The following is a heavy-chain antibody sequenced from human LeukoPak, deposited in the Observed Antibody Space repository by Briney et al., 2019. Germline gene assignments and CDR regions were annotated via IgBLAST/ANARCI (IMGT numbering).Heavy chain of an antibody. CDR1: GFTFSSYR. V-gene: IGHV3-21*01. Sequence: GGSLRLSCAASGFTFSSYRMNWVRQAPGKGLEWVSSISSSSSYIYYADSVKGRFTISRDNAKNSLYLQMNSLRAEDTAGYYCASDLGDSDYDFWSGYYEGWFDPWGQGTLVTVSS. CDR2: ISSSSSYI. J-gene: IGHJ5*02. D-gene: IGHD3-3*01. CDR3: ASDLGDSDYDFWSGYYEGWFDP.